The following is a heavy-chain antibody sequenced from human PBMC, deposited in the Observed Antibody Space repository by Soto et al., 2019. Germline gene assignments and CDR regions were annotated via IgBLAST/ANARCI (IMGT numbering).Heavy chain of an antibody. J-gene: IGHJ5*02. CDR3: SRRYYDFLSGYYTRAWFDP. Sequence: SETQSLTCAVYGGSFSGYYWSWIRQPPGKGLEWIGEINHSGSTNYNPSLKSRVTISVDTSKNQFSLKLSSVTAADTAVYYCSRRYYDFLSGYYTRAWFDPWGQGTLVTVPS. V-gene: IGHV4-34*01. CDR1: GGSFSGYY. D-gene: IGHD3-3*01. CDR2: INHSGST.